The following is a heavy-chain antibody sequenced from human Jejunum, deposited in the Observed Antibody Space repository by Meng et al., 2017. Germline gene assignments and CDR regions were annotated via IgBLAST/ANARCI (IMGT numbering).Heavy chain of an antibody. D-gene: IGHD1-1*01. CDR1: GYIFINYA. CDR2: INAGNGNT. J-gene: IGHJ4*02. CDR3: ARAYISPRGTFYFDY. Sequence: QVQLVQSGAEVKKPGASVKLSCRASGYIFINYALHWVRQAPGQRPEWLGGINAGNGNTKYSQKFQGRVLITGDTSATTAHLELSSLRTEDTATYYCARAYISPRGTFYFDYWGQGTLVTVSS. V-gene: IGHV1-3*01.